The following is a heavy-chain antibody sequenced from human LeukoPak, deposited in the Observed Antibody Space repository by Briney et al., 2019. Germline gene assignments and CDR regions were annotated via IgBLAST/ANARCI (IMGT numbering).Heavy chain of an antibody. CDR1: GYTFTSYY. CDR3: ARDRGSREYQLPGWGWFDP. V-gene: IGHV1-46*01. D-gene: IGHD2-2*01. Sequence: ASVKVSCKASGYTFTSYYMHWVRQAPGQGLEWMGIINPSSGSTSYAQKFQGRVTMTRDTSTSTVYMELSSLRSEDTAVYYCARDRGSREYQLPGWGWFDPWGQGTLVTVSS. J-gene: IGHJ5*02. CDR2: INPSSGST.